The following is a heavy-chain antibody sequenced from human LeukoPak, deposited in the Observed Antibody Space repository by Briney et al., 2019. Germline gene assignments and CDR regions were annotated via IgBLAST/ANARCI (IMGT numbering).Heavy chain of an antibody. CDR2: IDPSDSYT. CDR1: GYSFTSYW. V-gene: IGHV5-10-1*01. D-gene: IGHD3-22*01. J-gene: IGHJ4*02. CDR3: GRLGYESGGYYYFDH. Sequence: NPRESLKISCNGSGYSFTSYWITWVRQMPGKGLEWMGRIDPSDSYTNYSPSFQGHVTISADKSISTAYLQWSSLKASDTAMYYCGRLGYESGGYYYFDHWGQGTLVTVSS.